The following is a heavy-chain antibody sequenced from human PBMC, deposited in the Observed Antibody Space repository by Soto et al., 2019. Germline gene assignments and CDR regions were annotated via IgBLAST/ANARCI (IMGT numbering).Heavy chain of an antibody. D-gene: IGHD3-10*01. CDR2: INSDGSST. J-gene: IGHJ6*03. CDR1: GFTFSSYG. Sequence: PGGSLRLSCAASGFTFSSYGMHWVRQAPGKGLVWVSRINSDGSSTSYADSVKGRFTISRDNAKNTLYLQMNSLRAEDTAVYYCARVDITMVRGYMDVWGKGTTVTVSS. CDR3: ARVDITMVRGYMDV. V-gene: IGHV3-74*01.